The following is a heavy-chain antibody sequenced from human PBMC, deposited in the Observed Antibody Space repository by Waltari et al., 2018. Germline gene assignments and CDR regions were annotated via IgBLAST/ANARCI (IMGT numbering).Heavy chain of an antibody. V-gene: IGHV1-3*01. CDR3: ARDLASHSAGRFDP. J-gene: IGHJ5*02. CDR2: INAGNGNT. CDR1: GYTLPSYA. D-gene: IGHD2-15*01. Sequence: QVQLVQSGAEVKKPGASVKVSCKASGYTLPSYAMHWVSQAPGQRLEWMGWINAGNGNTKYSQKFQGRVTITRDTSASTAYMELSSLRSEDTAVYYCARDLASHSAGRFDPWGQGTLVTVSS.